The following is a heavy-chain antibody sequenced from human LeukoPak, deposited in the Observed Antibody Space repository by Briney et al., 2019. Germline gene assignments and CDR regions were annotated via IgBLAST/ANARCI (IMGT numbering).Heavy chain of an antibody. D-gene: IGHD3-3*01. CDR3: ARQKHYTFQVYYFDY. CDR2: ISSSGSTI. Sequence: QSGGSLRLSCAASGFTFSSYEMNWVRQAPGKGLEWVSYISSSGSTIYYADSVKGRFTISRDNAKNSLYLQMNSLRAEDTAVYYCARQKHYTFQVYYFDYWGQGTLVTVSS. V-gene: IGHV3-48*03. CDR1: GFTFSSYE. J-gene: IGHJ4*02.